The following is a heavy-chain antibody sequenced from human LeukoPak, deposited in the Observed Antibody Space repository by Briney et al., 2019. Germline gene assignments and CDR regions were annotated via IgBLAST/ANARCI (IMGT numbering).Heavy chain of an antibody. V-gene: IGHV4-34*01. CDR1: GGSFSGYY. J-gene: IGHJ4*02. CDR3: ATYFYGEYGSYYFDY. CDR2: INHSGGT. D-gene: IGHD4-17*01. Sequence: SETLSLTCAVYGGSFSGYYWSWIRQPPGKGLEWIGEINHSGGTNYNPSLQSRVTMSVDKSKNQFSLKLSSVTAADTAVYYCATYFYGEYGSYYFDYWGQGTLVTVSS.